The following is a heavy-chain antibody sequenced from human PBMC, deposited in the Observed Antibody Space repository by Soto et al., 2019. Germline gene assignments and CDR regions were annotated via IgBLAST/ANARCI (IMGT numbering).Heavy chain of an antibody. J-gene: IGHJ6*02. V-gene: IGHV6-1*01. D-gene: IGHD3-10*01. CDR2: TYYRSKWYN. Sequence: TLSLTCAISGDSVSSNSAAWNWIRQSPSRGLEWLGRTYYRSKWYNDYAVSVKSRITINPDTSKNQFSLQLNSVTPEDTAVYYCAREGITMVRGVITRHYYYYGMDVWGQGTTVTVSS. CDR1: GDSVSSNSAA. CDR3: AREGITMVRGVITRHYYYYGMDV.